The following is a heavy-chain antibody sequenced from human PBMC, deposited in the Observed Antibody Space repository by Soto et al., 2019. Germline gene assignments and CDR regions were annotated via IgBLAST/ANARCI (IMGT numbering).Heavy chain of an antibody. J-gene: IGHJ6*03. D-gene: IGHD3-3*01. Sequence: ASVKVSCKASGYTFTSYDINWVRQATGQGLEWMGWMNPNSGNTGYAQKFQGRVTMTRNTSISTAYMELSSLRSEDTAVYYCARGAYYDFWSGAYYYYMDVWGKGTTVTVSS. CDR1: GYTFTSYD. CDR2: MNPNSGNT. V-gene: IGHV1-8*01. CDR3: ARGAYYDFWSGAYYYYMDV.